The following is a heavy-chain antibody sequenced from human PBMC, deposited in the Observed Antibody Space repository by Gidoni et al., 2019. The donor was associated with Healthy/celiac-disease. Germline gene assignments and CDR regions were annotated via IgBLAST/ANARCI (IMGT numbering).Heavy chain of an antibody. J-gene: IGHJ4*02. CDR1: GGSLSSYY. V-gene: IGHV4-59*08. D-gene: IGHD3-9*01. CDR2: IYYSGST. Sequence: QVQLQESGPGLVKPSETLSLTCTVSGGSLSSYYWSWIRQPPGKGLEWIGYIYYSGSTNYNPSLKSRVTISVDTSKNQFSLKLSSVTAADTAVYYCARYHSSGVYYDILTGSVGFDYWGQGTLVTVSS. CDR3: ARYHSSGVYYDILTGSVGFDY.